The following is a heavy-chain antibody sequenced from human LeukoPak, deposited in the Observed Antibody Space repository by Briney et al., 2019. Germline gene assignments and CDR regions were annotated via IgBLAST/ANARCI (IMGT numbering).Heavy chain of an antibody. CDR3: ARLLHDSRGYYYFDY. J-gene: IGHJ4*02. Sequence: SETLSLTCAVYGGSFSGYYWSRIRQPPRKGLEWIGEINHSGSTNYNPSLKSRVTISVDTSKNQFSLKLSSVTAADTAVYYCARLLHDSRGYYYFDYWGQGTLVTVSS. CDR2: INHSGST. CDR1: GGSFSGYY. D-gene: IGHD3-22*01. V-gene: IGHV4-34*01.